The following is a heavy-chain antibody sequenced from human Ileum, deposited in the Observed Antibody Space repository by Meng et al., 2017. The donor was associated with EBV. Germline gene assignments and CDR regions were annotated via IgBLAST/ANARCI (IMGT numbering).Heavy chain of an antibody. D-gene: IGHD3-9*01. J-gene: IGHJ4*02. CDR1: GGSVISNNW. CDR2: IFHIGST. V-gene: IGHV4-4*02. Sequence: QGQLRAPGPRLVKPSGTLSLTCAVSGGSVISNNWWSWVRQPPGKGLEWIGEIFHIGSTNNSPSLKSRVTISVDNSKNQFSLSLTSVTAADTAIYYCAKVSLTGTFYDHWGQGIPVTVFS. CDR3: AKVSLTGTFYDH.